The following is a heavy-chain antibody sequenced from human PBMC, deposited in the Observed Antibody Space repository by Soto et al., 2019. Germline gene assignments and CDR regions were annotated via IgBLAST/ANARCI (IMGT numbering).Heavy chain of an antibody. V-gene: IGHV4-31*03. CDR3: ARGVVATRSYYFDY. Sequence: SETLSLTCTVSGGSISSGGYYWSWIRQHPGKGLEWIGYIYYSGSTYYNPSLESRVTISVDTSKNQFSLKLSSVTAADTAVYYCARGVVATRSYYFDYWGQGTLVTVSS. J-gene: IGHJ4*02. D-gene: IGHD5-12*01. CDR2: IYYSGST. CDR1: GGSISSGGYY.